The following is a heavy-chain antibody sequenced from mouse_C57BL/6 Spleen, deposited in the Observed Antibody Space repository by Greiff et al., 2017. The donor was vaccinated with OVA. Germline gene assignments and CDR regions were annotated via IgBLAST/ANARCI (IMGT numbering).Heavy chain of an antibody. Sequence: EVKLMESGPGLVKPSQSLSLTCSVTGYSITSGYYWNWIRQFPGNKLEWMGYISYDGSNNYNPSLKNRISITRDTSKNQFFLKLNSVTTEDTATYYCARMGNYVDYWGQGTTLTVSS. CDR1: GYSITSGYY. CDR2: ISYDGSN. V-gene: IGHV3-6*01. CDR3: ARMGNYVDY. J-gene: IGHJ2*01.